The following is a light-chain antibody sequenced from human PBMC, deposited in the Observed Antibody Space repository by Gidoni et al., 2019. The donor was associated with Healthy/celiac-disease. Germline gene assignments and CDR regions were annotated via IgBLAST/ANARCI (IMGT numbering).Light chain of an antibody. CDR3: QQYNNWPSRYT. CDR2: GAS. Sequence: IVLTQSPATLSVSPGERATLSCRASQSVSSNLAWYQQKPGQAPRLLIYGASTRATGIPARFIGRGSGTEFTLTISSLQSVVFAVYYCQQYNNWPSRYTFGQGTKLEIK. V-gene: IGKV3-15*01. CDR1: QSVSSN. J-gene: IGKJ2*01.